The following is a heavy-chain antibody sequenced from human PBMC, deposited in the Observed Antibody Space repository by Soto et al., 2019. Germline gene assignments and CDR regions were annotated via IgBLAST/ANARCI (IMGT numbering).Heavy chain of an antibody. J-gene: IGHJ3*02. Sequence: GESLKISCKASGYTFTSYGISWVRQAPGQGLEWMGWISAYNGNTNYAQKLQGRVTMTTDTSTSTAYMELRSLRSDDTAVYYCARDGVPTGEDAFDIWGQGTMVTVSS. CDR1: GYTFTSYG. D-gene: IGHD7-27*01. V-gene: IGHV1-18*01. CDR2: ISAYNGNT. CDR3: ARDGVPTGEDAFDI.